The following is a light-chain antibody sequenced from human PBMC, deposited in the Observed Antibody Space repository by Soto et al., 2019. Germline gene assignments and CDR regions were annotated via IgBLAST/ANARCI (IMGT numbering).Light chain of an antibody. V-gene: IGKV1-16*01. J-gene: IGKJ5*01. CDR2: AAS. CDR3: QQYNSYPPT. Sequence: DVRMTQSPSSLSASVGDSITITCRASQGINSYLAWFQQRPGKAPKSLIYAASTLQSGVPSRFSGSGSGTDFTLTISSLQPEDFATYHCQQYNSYPPTFGQGTRLEIK. CDR1: QGINSY.